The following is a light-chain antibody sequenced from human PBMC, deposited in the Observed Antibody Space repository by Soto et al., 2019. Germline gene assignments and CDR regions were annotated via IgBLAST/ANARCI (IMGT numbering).Light chain of an antibody. CDR2: GAS. CDR3: QQRSNWPPIT. V-gene: IGKV3-11*01. Sequence: VLTQSPATLSLSPGDRAALSCTASQSVHNFLAWYQQKPGQAPRLLLYGASNRAAGIPARFSGSGSGTDLTLTINSLEPEDFAVYYCQQRSNWPPITFGQGTRLEIK. J-gene: IGKJ5*01. CDR1: QSVHNF.